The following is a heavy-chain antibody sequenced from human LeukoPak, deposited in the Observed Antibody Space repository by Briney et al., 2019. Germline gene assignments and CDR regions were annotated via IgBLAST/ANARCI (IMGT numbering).Heavy chain of an antibody. Sequence: SQTLSLTCAISGDSVSSISAAWNWIRQSPSRGLEWLGRTYYRSKWYNDYAVSVKSRITINPDTSKNQFSLQLNSVTPEDTAVYYCARGVVPAAFYYYYYYMDVWGKGTTVTVSS. CDR2: TYYRSKWYN. CDR3: ARGVVPAAFYYYYYYMDV. V-gene: IGHV6-1*01. CDR1: GDSVSSISAA. J-gene: IGHJ6*03. D-gene: IGHD2-2*01.